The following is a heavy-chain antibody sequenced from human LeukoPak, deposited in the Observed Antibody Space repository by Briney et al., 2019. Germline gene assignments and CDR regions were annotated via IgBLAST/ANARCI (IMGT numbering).Heavy chain of an antibody. D-gene: IGHD3-10*01. CDR1: GGSISSSSYY. J-gene: IGHJ4*02. CDR3: ARHGYGSGSYYGY. CDR2: IYYSGST. V-gene: IGHV4-39*01. Sequence: SETLSLTCTVSGGSISSSSYYWGWIRQPPGKGLEWIGSIYYSGSTYENPSLKSRVTISVDTSKNQFSLKLSALTAADTAVYYCARHGYGSGSYYGYWGQGTLVTVSS.